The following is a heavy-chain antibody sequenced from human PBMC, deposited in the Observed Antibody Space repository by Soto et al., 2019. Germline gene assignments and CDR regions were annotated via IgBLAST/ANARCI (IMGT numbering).Heavy chain of an antibody. D-gene: IGHD1-26*01. Sequence: EVQLVESGGGLAQPGRSLRLSCAASGFTFGDYAMHWVRQAPGKGLEWVSGISWNSGSIGYAESVKGRFTISRDNAKNLLYLQTNSLRGEDTALYYCAKDRYSGSDADAFDIWGQGTMVTVSS. CDR2: ISWNSGSI. CDR1: GFTFGDYA. CDR3: AKDRYSGSDADAFDI. V-gene: IGHV3-9*01. J-gene: IGHJ3*02.